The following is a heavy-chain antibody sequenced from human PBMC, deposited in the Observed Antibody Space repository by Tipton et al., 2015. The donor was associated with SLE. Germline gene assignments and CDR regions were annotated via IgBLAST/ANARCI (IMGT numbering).Heavy chain of an antibody. V-gene: IGHV3-23*01. D-gene: IGHD3-10*01. CDR1: GFTFGGYA. CDR3: AKGSLLNRWFDP. J-gene: IGHJ5*02. Sequence: SLRLSCAVYGFTFGGYAMSWVRQAPDKGLEWVSSISSTGTNTYYADSVKGRFTVARDNSKNILFLQMDNLRPGDTAVYYCAKGSLLNRWFDPWGQGTLVTVSS. CDR2: ISSTGTNT.